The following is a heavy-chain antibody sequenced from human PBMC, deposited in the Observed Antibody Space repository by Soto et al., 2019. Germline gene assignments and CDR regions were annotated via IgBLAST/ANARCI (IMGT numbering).Heavy chain of an antibody. Sequence: QVQLQQSGPGLVKPSQTLSLTCDISGDSVSSNRGAWTWIRQSPSRGLEWLGRTYYRSKWYNEYGLSVKSRXXIXAAXCKNQFSLQLNSVTPEDAAVYYCARWDHDYGYLDVWGLGTTVTVSS. CDR2: TYYRSKWYN. D-gene: IGHD4-17*01. CDR1: GDSVSSNRGA. V-gene: IGHV6-1*01. CDR3: ARWDHDYGYLDV. J-gene: IGHJ6*02.